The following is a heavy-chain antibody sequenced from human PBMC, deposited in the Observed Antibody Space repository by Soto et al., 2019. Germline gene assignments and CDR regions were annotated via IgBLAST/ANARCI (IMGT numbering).Heavy chain of an antibody. CDR3: AHHLIAWGDAFDI. Sequence: QITLKESGPTLVKPTQTLTLTCTFSGFSLSTXXXXXXXXXHPPGKALEWLALIYWDDDKRYSPSLRSRLTXXKDXXXNXXXLXXXNXDPVDTATXXCAHHLIAWGDAFDIWGQGTMVTVSS. V-gene: IGHV2-5*02. D-gene: IGHD7-27*01. CDR1: GFSLSTXXXX. CDR2: IYWDDDK. J-gene: IGHJ3*02.